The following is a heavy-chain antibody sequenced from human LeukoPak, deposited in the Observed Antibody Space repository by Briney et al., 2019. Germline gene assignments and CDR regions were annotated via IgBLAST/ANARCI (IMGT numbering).Heavy chain of an antibody. J-gene: IGHJ6*03. CDR2: IKYDGSDK. CDR1: GFTFSNYV. CDR3: TKPLPTATHGYYYYMDV. V-gene: IGHV3-30*02. D-gene: IGHD2-15*01. Sequence: PGGSLRLSCMASGFTFSNYVMHWVRQAPGKGLEWVAFIKYDGSDKYYADSVRGRFTISRDNSENTLYLQMNSLKPEDTAVYYWTKPLPTATHGYYYYMDVWGKGTTVTVSS.